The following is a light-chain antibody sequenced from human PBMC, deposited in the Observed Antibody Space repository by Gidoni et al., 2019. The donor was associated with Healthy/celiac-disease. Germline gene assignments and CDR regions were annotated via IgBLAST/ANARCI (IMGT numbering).Light chain of an antibody. CDR3: QQRSNWPPLT. CDR1: QSVSSY. CDR2: DAS. J-gene: IGKJ4*01. V-gene: IGKV3-11*01. Sequence: IVLTQSPATLSLSPGERATLSCRDSQSVSSYLAWYQQKPGQAPRLLIYDASNRATGIPARFSGSGSGTDFTLTISSLEPEDFAVYYCQQRSNWPPLTFGGXTKVEIK.